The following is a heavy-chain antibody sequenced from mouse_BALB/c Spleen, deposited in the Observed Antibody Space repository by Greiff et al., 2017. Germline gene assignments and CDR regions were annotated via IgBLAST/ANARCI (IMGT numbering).Heavy chain of an antibody. V-gene: IGHV7-3*02. CDR2: IRNKANGYTT. J-gene: IGHJ4*01. CDR3: ARDRKYRYDEAMDY. D-gene: IGHD2-14*01. Sequence: EVMLVESGGGLVQPGGSLRLSCATSGFTFTDYYMSWVRQPPGKALEWLGFIRNKANGYTTEYSASVKGRFTISRDNSQSILYLQMNTLRAEDSATYYCARDRKYRYDEAMDYWGQGTSVTVSS. CDR1: GFTFTDYY.